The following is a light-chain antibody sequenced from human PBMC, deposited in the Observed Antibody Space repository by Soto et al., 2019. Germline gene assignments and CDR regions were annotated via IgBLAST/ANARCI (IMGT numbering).Light chain of an antibody. V-gene: IGKV3-15*01. CDR2: GAS. Sequence: EVVMTQSPATLSVSPGERATLSCRASETVATNLAWYQQKPGQAPRLLISGASTRAAGISDRFRGSGSGTESTLTISSLRSEDSATYYCQQYFEWPPMTFGQGTKVEI. J-gene: IGKJ1*01. CDR3: QQYFEWPPMT. CDR1: ETVATN.